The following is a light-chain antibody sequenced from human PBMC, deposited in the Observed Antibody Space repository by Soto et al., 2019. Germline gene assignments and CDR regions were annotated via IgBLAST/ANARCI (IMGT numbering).Light chain of an antibody. CDR1: QSLLLSNGYNY. Sequence: DIVMTQSPLSLPVTPGEPASISCRSSQSLLLSNGYNYLDWYLQKPGQSPQLLIYLGSNRASGVPDRFSGIVSGTDFTLRISRVEAEDVGIYYCMQALQTPRTFGPGTKVDIK. CDR2: LGS. V-gene: IGKV2-28*01. J-gene: IGKJ3*01. CDR3: MQALQTPRT.